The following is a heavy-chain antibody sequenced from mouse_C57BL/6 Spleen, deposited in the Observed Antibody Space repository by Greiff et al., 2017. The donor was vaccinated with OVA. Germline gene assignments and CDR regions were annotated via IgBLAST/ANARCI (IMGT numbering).Heavy chain of an antibody. D-gene: IGHD2-2*01. CDR2: IYPGDGDT. V-gene: IGHV1-82*01. Sequence: QVQLQQSGPELVKPGASVKISCKASGYAFSSSWMNWVKQRPGKGLEWIGRIYPGDGDTNYNGKFKGKATLTADKSSSTAYMQLSSLTSEDSAVYFCARRGTMVTTGGYCDYWGQGTTLTVSS. J-gene: IGHJ2*01. CDR3: ARRGTMVTTGGYCDY. CDR1: GYAFSSSW.